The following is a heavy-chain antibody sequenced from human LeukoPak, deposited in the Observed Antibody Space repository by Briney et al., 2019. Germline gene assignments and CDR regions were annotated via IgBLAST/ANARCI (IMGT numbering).Heavy chain of an antibody. CDR3: SRYDSDTGDFDP. CDR2: LNYSGTT. J-gene: IGHJ5*02. CDR1: GGSISSRSYY. Sequence: PSETLSLTCTVSGGSISSRSYYWGWIRQSPGKGLEWIGLLNYSGTTYYNPSFKSRVSISIDRSRTQFSLKLSSVTAADTAFYYCSRYDSDTGDFDPWGQGTLVTISS. V-gene: IGHV4-39*07. D-gene: IGHD3-10*01.